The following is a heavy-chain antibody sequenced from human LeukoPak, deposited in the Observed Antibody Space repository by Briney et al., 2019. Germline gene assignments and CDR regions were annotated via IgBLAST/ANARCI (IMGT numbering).Heavy chain of an antibody. Sequence: ASVKVSCKVSGYTLTELSMHWVRRAPGKGLEWMGGFDPEDGETIYAQKFQGRVTMTEDTSTDTAYMELSSLRSEDTAVYYCATEKIDYGDYLVSEPGAFDIWGQGTMVTVSS. CDR3: ATEKIDYGDYLVSEPGAFDI. J-gene: IGHJ3*02. V-gene: IGHV1-24*01. CDR1: GYTLTELS. CDR2: FDPEDGET. D-gene: IGHD4-17*01.